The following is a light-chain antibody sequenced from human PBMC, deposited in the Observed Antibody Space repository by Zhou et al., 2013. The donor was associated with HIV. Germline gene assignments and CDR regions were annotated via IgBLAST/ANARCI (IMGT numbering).Light chain of an antibody. J-gene: IGKJ1*01. CDR1: QSISNW. Sequence: DIQMTQSPSTLSASVGDGVTITCRASQSISNWLAWYQQKPGKAPKLLIYKASNLKSGVPSRFSGSGSGTEFTLTISSLEPEDFAVYYCLQRAKWPRTFGQGTKVEIK. V-gene: IGKV1-5*03. CDR3: LQRAKWPRT. CDR2: KAS.